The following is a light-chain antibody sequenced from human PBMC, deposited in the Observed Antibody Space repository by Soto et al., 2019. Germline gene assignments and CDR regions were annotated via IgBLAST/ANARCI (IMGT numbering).Light chain of an antibody. Sequence: ALTQPPSASGSPGQSVTISCTGTSSDVGVYNSVSWYQQHPAQAPKLMIYDVSKRPSGVPDRFSGSKSGNTASLTVSGLQAEDEADYYCSSYAGTHIVFGTGTKVTVL. CDR2: DVS. V-gene: IGLV2-8*01. CDR1: SSDVGVYNS. CDR3: SSYAGTHIV. J-gene: IGLJ1*01.